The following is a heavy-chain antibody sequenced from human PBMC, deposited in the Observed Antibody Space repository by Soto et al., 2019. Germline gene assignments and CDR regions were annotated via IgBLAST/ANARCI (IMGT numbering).Heavy chain of an antibody. Sequence: GGSLRLSCAASGFSFSSYWMSWVRQAPGKGLEGVANIKEDGSEIYYVDSVEGRFTISRDNAKNSLFLHMNSLRVEDTAVYYCARDSAAGFDYWGRGTLVTVSS. CDR1: GFSFSSYW. D-gene: IGHD3-10*01. CDR3: ARDSAAGFDY. CDR2: IKEDGSEI. V-gene: IGHV3-7*04. J-gene: IGHJ4*02.